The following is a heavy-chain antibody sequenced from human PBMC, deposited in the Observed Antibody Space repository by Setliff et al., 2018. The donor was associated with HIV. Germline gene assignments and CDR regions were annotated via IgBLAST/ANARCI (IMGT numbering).Heavy chain of an antibody. V-gene: IGHV4-39*07. Sequence: SETLSLTCTVSGGSINSSAYYWGWIRQPPGKGLEWSGSVSYSGSAYYNPSLKSRVTISVDTSKNQFFLKLSSVTAADTAVYYCARGTRSSLNWFDPWGQGTLVTVSS. CDR2: VSYSGSA. D-gene: IGHD6-13*01. J-gene: IGHJ5*02. CDR1: GGSINSSAYY. CDR3: ARGTRSSLNWFDP.